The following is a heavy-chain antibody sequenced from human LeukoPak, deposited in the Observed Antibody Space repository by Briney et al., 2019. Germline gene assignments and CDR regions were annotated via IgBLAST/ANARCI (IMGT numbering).Heavy chain of an antibody. CDR3: ARQGSGWYYFDY. CDR2: INPNSGGT. D-gene: IGHD6-19*01. V-gene: IGHV1-2*02. Sequence: ASVKVSCKASGYTFTDYHMHWVRQAPGQGLEWMGWINPNSGGTNYAQKFQGRVTMTRDTSISTAYMELSRLRSDDTAVYYCARQGSGWYYFDYWGQGTLVTVSS. CDR1: GYTFTDYH. J-gene: IGHJ4*02.